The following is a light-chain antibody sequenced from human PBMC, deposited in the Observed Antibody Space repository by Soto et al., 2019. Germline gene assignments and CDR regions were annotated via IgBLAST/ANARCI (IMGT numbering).Light chain of an antibody. CDR2: GVS. J-gene: IGKJ1*01. V-gene: IGKV3-15*01. CDR3: QQYDTWPT. Sequence: EVVMTQSPGTLSVSPGESATLSCRTTQSVSNNLAWYQQIPGLAPRLLIYGVSTRATDIPARFSGSRSGTEFTLTVTTLQSEDFAVYYCQQYDTWPTSGQGTKVEI. CDR1: QSVSNN.